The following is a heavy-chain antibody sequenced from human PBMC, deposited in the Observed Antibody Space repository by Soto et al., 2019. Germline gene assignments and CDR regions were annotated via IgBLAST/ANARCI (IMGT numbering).Heavy chain of an antibody. J-gene: IGHJ4*02. CDR1: GGSISSSSYY. CDR2: IFYSGST. CDR3: ARGRDGYRNPDY. D-gene: IGHD5-12*01. V-gene: IGHV4-39*07. Sequence: SENLSLTCTVSGGSISSSSYYWGWIRQPPGKGLEWIGSIFYSGSTYYNPSLKSRVTISVDTSKNQFSLKLSSVTAADTAVYYCARGRDGYRNPDYWGQGTLVTSPQ.